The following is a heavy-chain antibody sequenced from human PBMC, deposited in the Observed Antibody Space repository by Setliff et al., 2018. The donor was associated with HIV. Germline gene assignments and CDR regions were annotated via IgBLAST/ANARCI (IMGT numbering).Heavy chain of an antibody. CDR3: ARALGGSYPGSFDY. CDR2: ISAYNGNT. Sequence: EASVKVSCKASGYTFSSYGISWVRQAPGQGLGWMGWISAYNGNTNYAQKFQGRVTMTTDTSTSTAYMEVRSLRSDDTAVYYCARALGGSYPGSFDYWGQGTLVTVSS. J-gene: IGHJ4*02. V-gene: IGHV1-18*01. CDR1: GYTFSSYG. D-gene: IGHD1-26*01.